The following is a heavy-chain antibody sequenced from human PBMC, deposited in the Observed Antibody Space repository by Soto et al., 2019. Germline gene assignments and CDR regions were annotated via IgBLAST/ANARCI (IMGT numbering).Heavy chain of an antibody. Sequence: PGESLKISCKGSGYSFTSYWIGWVRQMPGKGLEWMGIIYPGDSDTRYSPSFQGQVTISADKSISTAYLQWSSLKASDTAMHYCARQDGSGSYYYYFDYWGQGTLVTVSS. CDR3: ARQDGSGSYYYYFDY. V-gene: IGHV5-51*01. D-gene: IGHD3-10*01. CDR1: GYSFTSYW. CDR2: IYPGDSDT. J-gene: IGHJ4*02.